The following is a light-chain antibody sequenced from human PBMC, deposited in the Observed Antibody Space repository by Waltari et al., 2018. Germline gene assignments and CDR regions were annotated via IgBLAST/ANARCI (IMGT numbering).Light chain of an antibody. Sequence: QSVLTQPPSVSGAPGPKVTISCTGSGSNIGAGSAVPWYQQLPRAAPKLLIYGTSSRPLGVPDRFFGATSGTSASLAITGLQAEDEADYYCQSYDTTLSVVFGGGTKLTVL. CDR1: GSNIGAGSA. V-gene: IGLV1-40*01. J-gene: IGLJ3*02. CDR2: GTS. CDR3: QSYDTTLSVV.